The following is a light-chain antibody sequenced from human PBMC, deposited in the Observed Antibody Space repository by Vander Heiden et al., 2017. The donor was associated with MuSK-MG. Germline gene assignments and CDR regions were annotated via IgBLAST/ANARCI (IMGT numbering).Light chain of an antibody. V-gene: IGLV1-40*01. Sequence: SVLTQPPSVSGAPGQRVTISCTGSSSNIGAGDDVNWYQQLPGTAPNLLIYGNSNRPSGVPDRFSGSKSGTSASLAITGLQAEDEADDYCQSYDSSLSGSRGVFGGGTKLTVL. J-gene: IGLJ2*01. CDR3: QSYDSSLSGSRGV. CDR1: SSNIGAGDD. CDR2: GNS.